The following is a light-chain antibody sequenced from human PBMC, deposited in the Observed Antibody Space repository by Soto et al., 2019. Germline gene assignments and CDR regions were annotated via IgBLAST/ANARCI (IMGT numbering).Light chain of an antibody. V-gene: IGKV3-20*01. J-gene: IGKJ3*01. CDR2: GAS. Sequence: VVLTQSPATLSLSPGDRATLSCRASRHVYINALGWYQQKAGRTPTLLIYGASTSATDIPDRFSATGSGTDFSLIISGVEPADSAVYYYRQYGDSPFTFGPGTKLEIK. CDR1: RHVYINA. CDR3: RQYGDSPFT.